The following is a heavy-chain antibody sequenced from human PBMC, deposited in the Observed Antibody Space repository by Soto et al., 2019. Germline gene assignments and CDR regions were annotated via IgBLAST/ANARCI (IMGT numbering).Heavy chain of an antibody. CDR3: ARSVVLTGYYAEDYYYGMDV. CDR1: GYTFTSYG. Sequence: ASVKVSCKASGYTFTSYGISWVRQAPGQGLEWMGWISAYNGNTNYAQKLQGRVTMTTDTSTSTAYMELRSLRSDDTAVYYCARSVVLTGYYAEDYYYGMDVWGQGTTVTVSS. D-gene: IGHD3-9*01. CDR2: ISAYNGNT. J-gene: IGHJ6*02. V-gene: IGHV1-18*01.